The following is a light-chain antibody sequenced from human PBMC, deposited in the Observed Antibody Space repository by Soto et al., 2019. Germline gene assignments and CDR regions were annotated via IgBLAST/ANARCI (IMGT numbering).Light chain of an antibody. Sequence: DVQMTQPPSTLPASVGDRVTITCRASQSITSWLAWYQQKPWKAPKLLIYKASTLESWVPSRFSGSGSGTEFTLTISSLQPDDYAAYYCQQYSRYPYTFGQGTKLEIK. CDR1: QSITSW. CDR3: QQYSRYPYT. V-gene: IGKV1-5*03. CDR2: KAS. J-gene: IGKJ2*01.